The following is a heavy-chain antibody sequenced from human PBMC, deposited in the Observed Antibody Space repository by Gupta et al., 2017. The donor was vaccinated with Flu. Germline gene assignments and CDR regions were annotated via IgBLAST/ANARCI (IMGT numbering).Heavy chain of an antibody. Sequence: VQLLESGGGLVQPGESLRLSCAASGFMFSGYGMNWVRQAPQKGLEWVSTISAGGENTHYADSVMGRFTISRDNSKNTLYLHMDSLRAEDTAVYYCTKDLQFEIDYWGQGTLVTVSS. CDR1: GFMFSGYG. CDR3: TKDLQFEIDY. CDR2: ISAGGENT. J-gene: IGHJ4*02. V-gene: IGHV3-23*01. D-gene: IGHD3-16*01.